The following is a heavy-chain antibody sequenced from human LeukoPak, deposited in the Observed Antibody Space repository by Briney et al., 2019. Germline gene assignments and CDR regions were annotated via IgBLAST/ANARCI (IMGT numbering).Heavy chain of an antibody. Sequence: ASVKVSCKASGGTFSSYAISWVRQAPGQGLEWMGRIIPILGIANYAQKFQGRVTITRDTSASTAYMELSSLRSEDTAVYYCARDDDYGDYDYFDYWGQGTLVTVSS. V-gene: IGHV1-69*04. CDR2: IIPILGIA. D-gene: IGHD4-17*01. CDR3: ARDDDYGDYDYFDY. CDR1: GGTFSSYA. J-gene: IGHJ4*02.